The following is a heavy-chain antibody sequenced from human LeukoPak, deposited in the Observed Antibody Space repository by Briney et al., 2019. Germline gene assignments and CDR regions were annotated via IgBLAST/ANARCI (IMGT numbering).Heavy chain of an antibody. CDR2: INPNSGGT. Sequence: GASVKVSCKASGYTFTGYYMHWVRQAPGQGLEWMGWINPNSGGTNYAQKFQGRVTMTRDTSISTAYMELSRLRSDDTAVYYCARVVVPAAPSDAFDIWGQGTMVTVSS. J-gene: IGHJ3*02. CDR1: GYTFTGYY. CDR3: ARVVVPAAPSDAFDI. D-gene: IGHD2-2*01. V-gene: IGHV1-2*02.